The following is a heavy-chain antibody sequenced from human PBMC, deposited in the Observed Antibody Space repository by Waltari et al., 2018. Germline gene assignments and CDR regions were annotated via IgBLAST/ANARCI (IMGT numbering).Heavy chain of an antibody. CDR2: IDPTTGHP. V-gene: IGHV7-4-1*02. J-gene: IGHJ4*02. CDR1: PPGTTYP. D-gene: IGHD6-25*01. Sequence: QFRLVQSEPALKRPGASVRISCNVSPPGTTYPINWVRQAPGQGPVWVGSIDPTTGHPTYARDFAGRFALSTDASVATSYLVISDLQTADTALYYCVRTWGYSGYVFWGQGTLITVSS. CDR3: VRTWGYSGYVF.